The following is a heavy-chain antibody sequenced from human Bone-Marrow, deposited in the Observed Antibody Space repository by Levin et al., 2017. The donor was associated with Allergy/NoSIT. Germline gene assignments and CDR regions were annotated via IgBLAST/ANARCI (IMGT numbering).Heavy chain of an antibody. Sequence: PGGSLRLSCAASGFPFSDYYMSWIRQAPGKGLEWISYISSSGGTAYYADSVRGRFTISRDNTNNSLYLQMNSLRAEDTAIYYCAKIYGDHVDYWGQGRLVTVSS. CDR2: ISSSGGTA. J-gene: IGHJ4*02. D-gene: IGHD4-17*01. V-gene: IGHV3-11*01. CDR3: AKIYGDHVDY. CDR1: GFPFSDYY.